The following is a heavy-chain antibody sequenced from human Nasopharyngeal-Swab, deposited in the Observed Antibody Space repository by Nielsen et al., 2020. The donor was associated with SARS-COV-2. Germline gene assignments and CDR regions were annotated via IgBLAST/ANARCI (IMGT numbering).Heavy chain of an antibody. Sequence: LSLTCAASGFTFDDYAMHWVRQAPGKGLEWVSGISWNSGSIGYADSVKGRFTISRDNAKNSLYLQMNSLRAEDTALYYCAKIGGSGWYVDAFDIWSQGTMVTVSS. CDR1: GFTFDDYA. J-gene: IGHJ3*02. V-gene: IGHV3-9*01. CDR3: AKIGGSGWYVDAFDI. CDR2: ISWNSGSI. D-gene: IGHD6-19*01.